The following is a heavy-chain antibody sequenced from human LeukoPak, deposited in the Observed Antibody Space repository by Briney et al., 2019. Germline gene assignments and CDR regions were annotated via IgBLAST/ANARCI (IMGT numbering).Heavy chain of an antibody. CDR2: INSNGEKT. D-gene: IGHD4-11*01. CDR1: GFIFSTYS. V-gene: IGHV3-64D*06. CDR3: VKGPPQKCNYLPRGAMDV. Sequence: GGSLRLSCSASGFIFSTYSMHWVRQAPGKGLEYVSGINSNGEKTNYADSVKGRFIISRDNSKSTLCLQMSNLRTEDTAVYYCVKGPPQKCNYLPRGAMDVWGQGTMVTVSS. J-gene: IGHJ6*02.